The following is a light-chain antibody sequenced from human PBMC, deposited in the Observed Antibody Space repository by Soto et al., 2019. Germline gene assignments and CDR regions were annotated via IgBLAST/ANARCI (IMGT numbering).Light chain of an antibody. V-gene: IGKV3-15*01. CDR3: QQYNNWWT. CDR1: QSVSSN. J-gene: IGKJ1*01. CDR2: GAS. Sequence: EIVMTQSPATLSVSPGERATLSCRASQSVSSNLAWYQQKPGQAPRLLIYGASTRATGIPARFSGSGSGTEFTLTISRLQSEAFADYYCQQYNNWWTFGQGTKVEIK.